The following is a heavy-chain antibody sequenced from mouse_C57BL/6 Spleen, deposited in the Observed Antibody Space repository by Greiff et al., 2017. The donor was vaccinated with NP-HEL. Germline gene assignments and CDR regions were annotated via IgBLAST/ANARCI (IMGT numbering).Heavy chain of an antibody. CDR1: GYTFTSYG. V-gene: IGHV1-81*01. J-gene: IGHJ3*01. Sequence: VQLQQSGAELARPGASVKLSCKASGYTFTSYGISWVKQRTGQGLEWIGEIYPRSGNTYYNEKFKGKATLTADKSSSTAYMELRSLTSEDSAVYFCARVGYGSSSFAYWGQGTLVTVAA. D-gene: IGHD1-1*01. CDR3: ARVGYGSSSFAY. CDR2: IYPRSGNT.